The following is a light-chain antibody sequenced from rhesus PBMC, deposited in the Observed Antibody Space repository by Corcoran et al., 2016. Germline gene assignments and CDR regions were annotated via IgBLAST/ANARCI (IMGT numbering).Light chain of an antibody. J-gene: IGKJ4*01. Sequence: DIQMTQSPSSLSASVGDKVTVTRRASQGIGNALAWYQQKPGKAPKLLIYAASKLQSGVPSSFSGSGSGTDFTLTISSLQPEDFAVYYCQQRKSYPVTFGGGTKVEIK. V-gene: IGKV1-33*01. CDR3: QQRKSYPVT. CDR2: AAS. CDR1: QGIGNA.